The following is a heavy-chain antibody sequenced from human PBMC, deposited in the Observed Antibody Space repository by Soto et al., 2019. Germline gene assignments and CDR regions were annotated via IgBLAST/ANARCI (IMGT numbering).Heavy chain of an antibody. D-gene: IGHD2-8*01. Sequence: QVQLVEAGGGVVQPGRSLRLSCAASGFTFSSYAMHWVRQAPGKGLEWVAVISYDGRNEDYADSVKGRFTISGDNSKNTLNLQMISLRAEDTAVYYCAKGTEKIVLMIYAAVFDSWGQGTLVTVSS. CDR3: AKGTEKIVLMIYAAVFDS. CDR1: GFTFSSYA. J-gene: IGHJ4*02. CDR2: ISYDGRNE. V-gene: IGHV3-30*18.